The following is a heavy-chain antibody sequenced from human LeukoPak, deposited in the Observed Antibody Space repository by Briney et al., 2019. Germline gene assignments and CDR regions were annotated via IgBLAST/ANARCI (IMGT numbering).Heavy chain of an antibody. D-gene: IGHD1-26*01. J-gene: IGHJ6*03. Sequence: GGSLRLSCAASGFTFNSYGMHWVRQAPGKGVGWVAVISYDGSNKYYADSVKGRFTISRDNSKNTLYLQMDSLRAEDTAVYYCAKTRGTYYAYYYYMDVWGKGTTVTVSS. CDR1: GFTFNSYG. CDR3: AKTRGTYYAYYYYMDV. CDR2: ISYDGSNK. V-gene: IGHV3-30*18.